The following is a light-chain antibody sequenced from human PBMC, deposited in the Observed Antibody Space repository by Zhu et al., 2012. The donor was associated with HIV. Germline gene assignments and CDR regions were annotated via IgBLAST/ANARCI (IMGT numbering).Light chain of an antibody. Sequence: EVVLTQSPGTLSLSPGERATLSCRASQSVSSNYLAWYQQKPGQALRLLLYGASSRATGVPDRFTGSGSGTDFSLTINRLEPEDFALYYCQQYSNLPWTFGQGTKVEIK. J-gene: IGKJ1*01. CDR1: QSVSSNY. CDR2: GAS. CDR3: QQYSNLPWT. V-gene: IGKV3-20*01.